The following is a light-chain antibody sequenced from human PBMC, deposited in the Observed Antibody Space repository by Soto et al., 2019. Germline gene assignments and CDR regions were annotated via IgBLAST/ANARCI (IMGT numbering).Light chain of an antibody. CDR2: GAS. V-gene: IGKV3-15*01. CDR3: QQYNNWPLT. CDR1: QSVSSN. J-gene: IGKJ1*01. Sequence: EIVMTQSPATLSVSPGERATLSCRASQSVSSNLAWYQQKPGQSPRLLIYGASTRATGIPARFSGSGSGTEFTLTISSLQSEDFAVYYCQQYNNWPLTFAQGTKVDSK.